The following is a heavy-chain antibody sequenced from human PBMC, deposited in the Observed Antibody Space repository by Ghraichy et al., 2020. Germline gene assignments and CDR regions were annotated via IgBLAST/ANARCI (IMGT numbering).Heavy chain of an antibody. CDR3: AKGGYCSSTSCYTDYYYGMDV. CDR2: ISYDGSNK. J-gene: IGHJ6*02. V-gene: IGHV3-30*18. Sequence: GGSLRLSCAASGFTFSSYGMHWVRQAPGKGLEWVAVISYDGSNKYYAESVKGRFTISRDNSKNTLYLQMNSLRAEDTAVYYCAKGGYCSSTSCYTDYYYGMDVWGQGTTVTVSS. CDR1: GFTFSSYG. D-gene: IGHD2-2*02.